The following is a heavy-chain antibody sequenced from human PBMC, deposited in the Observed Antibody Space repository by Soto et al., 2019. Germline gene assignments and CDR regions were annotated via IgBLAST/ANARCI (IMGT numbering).Heavy chain of an antibody. V-gene: IGHV3-43*01. CDR3: AKGVDTAMVRNYYYYGMDV. Sequence: GGSLRLSCAASGFTFDDYTMHWVRQAPGKGLEWVSLISWDGGSTYYADSVKGRFTISRDNSKNSLYLQMNSLRAEDTALYYCAKGVDTAMVRNYYYYGMDVWGQGTTVTVSS. CDR2: ISWDGGST. J-gene: IGHJ6*02. CDR1: GFTFDDYT. D-gene: IGHD5-18*01.